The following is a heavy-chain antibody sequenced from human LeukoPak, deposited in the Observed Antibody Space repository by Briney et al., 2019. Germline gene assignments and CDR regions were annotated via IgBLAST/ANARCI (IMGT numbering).Heavy chain of an antibody. CDR2: IYYGGST. J-gene: IGHJ4*02. CDR3: ARDRGRGGLWFADY. D-gene: IGHD3-10*01. V-gene: IGHV4-39*02. CDR1: GFSFSSYW. Sequence: PGGSLRLSCAASGFSFSSYWMSWIRQPPGKGLEWIGNIYYGGSTYYNPSLKSRVTISVDTSKNQFSLKLSSVTAADTAVYYCARDRGRGGLWFADYWGQGTLVTVSS.